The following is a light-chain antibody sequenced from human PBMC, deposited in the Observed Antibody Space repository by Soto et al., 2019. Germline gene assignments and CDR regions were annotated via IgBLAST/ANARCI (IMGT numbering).Light chain of an antibody. CDR2: GTS. CDR1: QSVTSTS. V-gene: IGKV3-20*01. Sequence: DTVLTQSPGTLSLSPGERATLSCRASQSVTSTSFSWYQQKPGQAPRLLIYGTSNRATGIPDRISGSGSGTDFTLTISRLEPEDCAVYYCQQYGSSFTFGPGTIVDLK. CDR3: QQYGSSFT. J-gene: IGKJ3*01.